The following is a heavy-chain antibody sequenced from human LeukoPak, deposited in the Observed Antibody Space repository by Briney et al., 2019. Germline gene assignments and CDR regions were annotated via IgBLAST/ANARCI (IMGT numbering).Heavy chain of an antibody. CDR3: AREYGDYVVTWFDP. V-gene: IGHV4-4*07. CDR1: GDSISSYY. CDR2: IYTTGST. D-gene: IGHD4-17*01. Sequence: PSETLSLTCTVSGDSISSYYWSWIRQPAGEGLEWIGRIYTTGSTNYNPSLKSRITMSLDTSKNQFSLKLRSVTAADTAVYYCAREYGDYVVTWFDPWGQGTLVTVSS. J-gene: IGHJ5*02.